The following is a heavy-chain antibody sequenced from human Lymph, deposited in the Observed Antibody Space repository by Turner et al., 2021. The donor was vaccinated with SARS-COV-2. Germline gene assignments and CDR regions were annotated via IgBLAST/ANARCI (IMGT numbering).Heavy chain of an antibody. D-gene: IGHD1-26*01. CDR3: AKDLAGTYYSSFDY. Sequence: VQLVVSGGGWVQPGRSLRLSCSASGFTFDDYSMHWFRQARGKGMEWVSGINWSGGSIAYADSVKGRFTISRDNPKNSLYLQMNSLRAEDTAFYYCAKDLAGTYYSSFDYWGQGTLVTVSS. CDR1: GFTFDDYS. V-gene: IGHV3-9*01. CDR2: INWSGGSI. J-gene: IGHJ4*02.